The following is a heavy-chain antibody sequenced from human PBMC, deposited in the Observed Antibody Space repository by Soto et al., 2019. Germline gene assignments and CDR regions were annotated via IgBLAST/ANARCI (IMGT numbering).Heavy chain of an antibody. Sequence: EVQLLESGGGLVQPGGSLRLSCAASGFTFSSYAMSWVRQAPGKGLEWVSAISGSGGSTYYADSVKGRLTISRDNSKNTLYLQMNSLRAEDTAVYYCARAGRDGYNLDAFDIWGQGTMVTVSS. J-gene: IGHJ3*02. CDR1: GFTFSSYA. CDR2: ISGSGGST. CDR3: ARAGRDGYNLDAFDI. D-gene: IGHD5-12*01. V-gene: IGHV3-23*01.